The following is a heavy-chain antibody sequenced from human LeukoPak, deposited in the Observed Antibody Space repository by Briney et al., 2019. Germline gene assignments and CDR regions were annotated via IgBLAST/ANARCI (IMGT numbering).Heavy chain of an antibody. D-gene: IGHD6-13*01. Sequence: PGGSLRLSWAASGFSFNSYAMSWVRQAPGKGREWVISISGGGGSTYYADSVKRRFTISRANSKNTLFLQLNSLRAEDTALYYCAKDYKPLSFSWYDYWGQGTLVTVSS. J-gene: IGHJ4*02. CDR3: AKDYKPLSFSWYDY. V-gene: IGHV3-23*01. CDR2: ISGGGGST. CDR1: GFSFNSYA.